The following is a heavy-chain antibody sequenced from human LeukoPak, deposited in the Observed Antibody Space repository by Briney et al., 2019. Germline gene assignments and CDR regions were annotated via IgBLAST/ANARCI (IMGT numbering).Heavy chain of an antibody. CDR2: IYYSGST. V-gene: IGHV4-59*12. CDR3: ARVIGSSDYGDYPDY. J-gene: IGHJ4*02. D-gene: IGHD4-17*01. CDR1: GGSISSYY. Sequence: PSEILSLTCTVSGGSISSYYWSWIRQPPGKGLEWIGYIYYSGSTNYNPSLKSRVTISVDTSKNQFSLKLSSVTAADTAVYYCARVIGSSDYGDYPDYWGQGTLVTVSS.